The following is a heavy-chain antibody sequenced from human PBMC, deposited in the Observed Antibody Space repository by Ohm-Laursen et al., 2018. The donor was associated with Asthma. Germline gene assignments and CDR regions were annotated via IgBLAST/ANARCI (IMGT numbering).Heavy chain of an antibody. CDR1: GYTLTELS. D-gene: IGHD3-3*01. CDR3: ATVNDFWSGGRSFDY. V-gene: IGHV1-24*01. J-gene: IGHJ4*02. CDR2: FDPEDGET. Sequence: GASVKVSCKVSGYTLTELSMHWVRQAPGKGLEWMGGFDPEDGETIYAQKFQGRVTMTEDTSTDTAYMELSSLRSEDTAVYYCATVNDFWSGGRSFDYWGQGTLVTVSS.